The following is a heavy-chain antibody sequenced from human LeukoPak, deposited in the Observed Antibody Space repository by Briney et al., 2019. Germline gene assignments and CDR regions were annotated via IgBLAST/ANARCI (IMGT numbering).Heavy chain of an antibody. D-gene: IGHD2-2*01. J-gene: IGHJ4*02. V-gene: IGHV3-23*01. CDR3: AKIYCSSTSCHFDY. CDR2: ISGSGGST. Sequence: GGSLRLSCAASGFTFSNYAMNWVRQAPGKGLEWVSGISGSGGSTYYADSVKGRFTISRDNSKKTLYLQVNSLRAEDTALYYCAKIYCSSTSCHFDYWGQGTLVTVSS. CDR1: GFTFSNYA.